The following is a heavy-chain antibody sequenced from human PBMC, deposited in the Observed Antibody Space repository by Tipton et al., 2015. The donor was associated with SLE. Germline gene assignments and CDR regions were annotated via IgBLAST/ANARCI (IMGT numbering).Heavy chain of an antibody. D-gene: IGHD5-12*01. CDR3: AREMPSGYDYVAYYDYGMDV. Sequence: QLVQSGAEVKKPGASVKVSCKASGYTFTSYAMHWVRQAPGQRLEWMGWINAGNGNTKYSQKFQGRVTITRDTSASTAYMELSSLRSEDTAVYYCAREMPSGYDYVAYYDYGMDVWGQGTTVTVSS. CDR2: INAGNGNT. V-gene: IGHV1-3*01. J-gene: IGHJ6*02. CDR1: GYTFTSYA.